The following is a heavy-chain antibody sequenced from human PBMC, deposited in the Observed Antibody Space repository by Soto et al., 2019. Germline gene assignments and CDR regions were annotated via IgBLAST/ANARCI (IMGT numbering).Heavy chain of an antibody. Sequence: EVQLGQSGAEVKKPGESLKISCTGAGYSFTSYCIGWVRQIPGQGLEWRGMIYPGDSDSRYSPSCQGQVTTSADKSISTAYLQWSIRRASDTAMSYCARVGSRNLDSFDHWGQGTLVTVSS. CDR2: IYPGDSDS. V-gene: IGHV5-51*01. CDR1: GYSFTSYC. J-gene: IGHJ4*02. CDR3: ARVGSRNLDSFDH. D-gene: IGHD2-15*01.